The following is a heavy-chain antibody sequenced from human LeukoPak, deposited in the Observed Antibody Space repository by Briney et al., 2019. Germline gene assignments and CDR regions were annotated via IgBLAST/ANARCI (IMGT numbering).Heavy chain of an antibody. CDR1: GFTFSSYW. CDR2: IKQDGSDI. CDR3: AKGVNAVWHYYMDV. J-gene: IGHJ6*03. D-gene: IGHD2-2*01. Sequence: GGSLRLSCAASGFTFSSYWMSWVRQAPGKGLEWVANIKQDGSDIYYVDSVKGRFTISRDNAKNSLYLQMNSLRSEDTALYYCAKGVNAVWHYYMDVWGKGTAVTVSS. V-gene: IGHV3-7*03.